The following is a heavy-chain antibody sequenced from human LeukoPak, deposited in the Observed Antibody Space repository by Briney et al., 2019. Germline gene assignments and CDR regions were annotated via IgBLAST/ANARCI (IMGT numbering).Heavy chain of an antibody. Sequence: PGGSLRLSWAASGFTFSNYALTWVRQARGKGLEWVSAISGSANYTFYADSVKGRFTISRDNSRNTLYLQMNSLRAEDAAVYYCAKSLYYYYYGMDVWGQGTTVTVSS. J-gene: IGHJ6*02. CDR1: GFTFSNYA. CDR3: AKSLYYYYYGMDV. V-gene: IGHV3-23*01. CDR2: ISGSANYT.